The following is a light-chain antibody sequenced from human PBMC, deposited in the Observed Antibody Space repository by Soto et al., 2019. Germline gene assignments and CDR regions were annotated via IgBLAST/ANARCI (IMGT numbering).Light chain of an antibody. J-gene: IGKJ4*01. CDR2: AAS. CDR1: QGIRHY. V-gene: IGKV1-6*01. Sequence: AIQMTQSPSSLYASVGDRVTITCRASQGIRHYLGWYQQKPGKAPKLLIYAASSLQSGVPSRFSGSGSGTDFTLTISILQPEDFATYYCLQDYNYPLTFGGGTKVEIK. CDR3: LQDYNYPLT.